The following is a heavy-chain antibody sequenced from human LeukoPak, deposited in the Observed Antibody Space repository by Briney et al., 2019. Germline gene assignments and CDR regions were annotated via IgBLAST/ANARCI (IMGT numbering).Heavy chain of an antibody. D-gene: IGHD3-9*01. CDR3: AKWGDYDVLTGYYVPDY. CDR1: GFTFSNYA. Sequence: PGASLRLSCAASGFTFSNYAMSWVRQAPGEGLEWVSAILGSGGSTYYADSVEGRFTVSRDNSKSTLYLQMNSLRAEDTALYYCAKWGDYDVLTGYYVPDYWGQGTLVTVSS. J-gene: IGHJ4*02. V-gene: IGHV3-23*01. CDR2: ILGSGGST.